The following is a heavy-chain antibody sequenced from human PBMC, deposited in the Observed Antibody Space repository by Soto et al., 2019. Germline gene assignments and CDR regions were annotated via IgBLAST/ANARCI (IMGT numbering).Heavy chain of an antibody. CDR3: ARDRGGDFWSGYFGPTYYYYGMDV. V-gene: IGHV1-18*04. CDR2: ISAYNGNT. CDR1: GYTFTSYG. J-gene: IGHJ6*02. Sequence: ASVKVSCKASGYTFTSYGISWVRQTPGQGLEWMGWISAYNGNTNYAQKLQGRVTMTTDTSTSTAYMELRSLRSDDTAVYYCARDRGGDFWSGYFGPTYYYYGMDVWGQGTTVTVSS. D-gene: IGHD3-3*01.